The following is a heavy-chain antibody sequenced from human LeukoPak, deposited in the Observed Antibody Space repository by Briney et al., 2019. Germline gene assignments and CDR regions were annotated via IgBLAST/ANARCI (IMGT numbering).Heavy chain of an antibody. CDR1: GYTFTTHW. Sequence: GESLKISCKGSGYTFTTHWIAWVRQMPGKGLEWMGIIFPGDSDTRYSPSFQGQVTISADKSISTAYLQWSSLKASDTAMYYCARSSADGLISGFDSWGQGTLVTVSS. V-gene: IGHV5-51*01. CDR3: ARSSADGLISGFDS. D-gene: IGHD1-26*01. CDR2: IFPGDSDT. J-gene: IGHJ4*02.